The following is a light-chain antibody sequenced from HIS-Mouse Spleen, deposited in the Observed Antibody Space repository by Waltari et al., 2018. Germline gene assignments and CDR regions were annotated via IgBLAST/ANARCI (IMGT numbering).Light chain of an antibody. J-gene: IGLJ3*02. Sequence: QTVVTQEPSLTVSPGGTVTLTCAYSTGAVTSGYYPNWFQQKPGQAPRALIYSTSNKHSCTPARFSGSLLGGTSALTLSCMQPYAQSDYSCLLYYGGAQLWVFSGGTKLTVL. CDR3: LLYYGGAQLWV. CDR1: TGAVTSGYY. V-gene: IGLV7-43*01. CDR2: STS.